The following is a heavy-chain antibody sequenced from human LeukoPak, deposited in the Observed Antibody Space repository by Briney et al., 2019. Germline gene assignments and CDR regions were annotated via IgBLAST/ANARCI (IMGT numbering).Heavy chain of an antibody. CDR2: INHSGSI. D-gene: IGHD4-17*01. Sequence: LRLSCAASGFTFSSYGMHWVRQPPGKGLEWIGEINHSGSINHNPSLKSRVTISVDTSKNQLSLKLNSVTAADTAVYYCARGYARANYLDYWGQGTLVTVSS. CDR1: GFTFSSYG. J-gene: IGHJ4*02. CDR3: ARGYARANYLDY. V-gene: IGHV4-34*01.